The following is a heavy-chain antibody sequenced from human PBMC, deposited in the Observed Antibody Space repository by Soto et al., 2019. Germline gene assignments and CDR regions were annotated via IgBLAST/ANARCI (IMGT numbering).Heavy chain of an antibody. CDR2: IKSKTDGGTT. Sequence: GSLRLSCAASGFTFSNAWMIWVRQAPGKGLEWVGRIKSKTDGGTTDYAAPVKGRFTISRDDSKNTLYLQMNSLKTEDTAVYYCTTDTAYYYGSGSYDYWGQGTLVTVSS. J-gene: IGHJ4*02. CDR1: GFTFSNAW. CDR3: TTDTAYYYGSGSYDY. V-gene: IGHV3-15*01. D-gene: IGHD3-10*01.